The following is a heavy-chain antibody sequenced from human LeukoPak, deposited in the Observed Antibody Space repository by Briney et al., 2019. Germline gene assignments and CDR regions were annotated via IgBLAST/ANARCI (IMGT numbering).Heavy chain of an antibody. V-gene: IGHV1-2*02. D-gene: IGHD4-17*01. Sequence: ASVKVSCKASGYTFTGYYMHWVRQAPGQGLEWMGWINPNSGGTNYAQKFQGRVTMTRDTSISTAYMELSRLRSDDTAVYYCAREGRQHDYGYRGAFDIWGQGTMVTVSS. CDR2: INPNSGGT. CDR3: AREGRQHDYGYRGAFDI. CDR1: GYTFTGYY. J-gene: IGHJ3*02.